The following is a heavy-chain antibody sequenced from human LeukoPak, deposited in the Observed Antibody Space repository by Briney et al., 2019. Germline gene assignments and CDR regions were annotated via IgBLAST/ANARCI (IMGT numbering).Heavy chain of an antibody. CDR3: ARLRPTRRGWRGFDP. J-gene: IGHJ5*02. D-gene: IGHD5-24*01. CDR2: ISSSGSTI. V-gene: IGHV3-48*03. CDR1: GFTFSSYE. Sequence: PGGSLRLSCAASGFTFSSYEMNWVRQAPGKGLEWVSYISSSGSTIYYADSVKGRFTISRDNAKNSLYLQMNSLRAEDTAVYYCARLRPTRRGWRGFDPWGQGTLVTVSS.